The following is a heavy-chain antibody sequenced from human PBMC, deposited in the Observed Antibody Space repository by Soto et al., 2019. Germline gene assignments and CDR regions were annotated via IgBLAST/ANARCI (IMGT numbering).Heavy chain of an antibody. D-gene: IGHD3-10*01. CDR1: GFTFSSYG. Sequence: GGSLRLSCAASGFTFSSYGMHWVRQAPGKGLEWVAVISYDGSNKYYADSVKGRFTISRDNSKNTLYLQMNSLRAEDTAVYYCAKDFYGSGSQPWFDPWGQGTLVTVSS. J-gene: IGHJ5*02. CDR2: ISYDGSNK. CDR3: AKDFYGSGSQPWFDP. V-gene: IGHV3-30*18.